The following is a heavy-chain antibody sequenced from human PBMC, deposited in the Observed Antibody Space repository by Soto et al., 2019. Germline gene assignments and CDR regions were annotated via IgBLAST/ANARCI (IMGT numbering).Heavy chain of an antibody. CDR3: AKAPVWYGELSQGY. Sequence: GGSLRLSCAASGLTFSSYAMSWVRQAPGKGLEWVSAISGNGGSTYYADSVKGRFTISRDNPKNTLYLQMNSLRAEDTAVYYFAKAPVWYGELSQGYWGQGTLVTVSS. V-gene: IGHV3-23*01. J-gene: IGHJ4*02. CDR1: GLTFSSYA. CDR2: ISGNGGST. D-gene: IGHD3-10*01.